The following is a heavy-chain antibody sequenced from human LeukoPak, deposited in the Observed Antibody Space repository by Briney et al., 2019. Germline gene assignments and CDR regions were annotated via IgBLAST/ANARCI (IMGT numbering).Heavy chain of an antibody. CDR1: GDSVSSNSAA. CDR2: TYYKSKWFN. D-gene: IGHD3-10*01. CDR3: ARGADGYNNYYFDY. J-gene: IGHJ4*02. Sequence: HSQTLSLTCAISGDSVSSNSAAWNWIKQSPSRGLEWLGRTYYKSKWFNDYAISVRSRITINPDTSKNQFSLQLNSVTPGDTAVYYCARGADGYNNYYFDYWGQGTLVTVSS. V-gene: IGHV6-1*01.